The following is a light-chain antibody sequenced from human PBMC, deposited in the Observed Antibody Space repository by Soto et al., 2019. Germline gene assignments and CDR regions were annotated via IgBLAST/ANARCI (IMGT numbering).Light chain of an antibody. CDR1: SSDVDNYNL. CDR3: CSYAVTNILV. J-gene: IGLJ2*01. Sequence: QSVLTQPASVSGSPGQSITISCTGTSSDVDNYNLVSWFQQHPGKAPKLMIYEGSKRPSGVSNRFSGSKSGNTASLTISGLQAEDEADYYCCSYAVTNILVVGGGTKLTVL. V-gene: IGLV2-23*01. CDR2: EGS.